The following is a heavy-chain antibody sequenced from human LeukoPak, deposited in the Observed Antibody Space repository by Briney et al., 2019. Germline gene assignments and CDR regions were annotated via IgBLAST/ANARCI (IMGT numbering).Heavy chain of an antibody. Sequence: SETLSLTCTVSGGSISSYYWSWIRQPPGKGLEWIGYIYYSGSTNYNPSLKSRVTISVDTSKNQFSLKLSSVTAADTAVYYCARTNYDSSGYYQPYYYYYYMDVWGKGTTVTVSS. CDR3: ARTNYDSSGYYQPYYYYYYMDV. V-gene: IGHV4-59*01. CDR1: GGSISSYY. CDR2: IYYSGST. D-gene: IGHD3-22*01. J-gene: IGHJ6*03.